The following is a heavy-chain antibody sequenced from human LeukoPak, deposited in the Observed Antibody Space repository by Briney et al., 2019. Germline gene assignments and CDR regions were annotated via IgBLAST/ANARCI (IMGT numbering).Heavy chain of an antibody. J-gene: IGHJ4*02. CDR1: GDSISANF. CDR2: IYYSGDT. D-gene: IGHD1-1*01. CDR3: ARKEGTH. Sequence: SETLSLTCTVSGDSISANFWSWVRQPPGKGLEWIGYIYYSGDTNYNPSLKGRVTISVDTSKNQFSLRLNSVTAADTAVYYCARKEGTHWGQGTLVTVSS. V-gene: IGHV4-59*01.